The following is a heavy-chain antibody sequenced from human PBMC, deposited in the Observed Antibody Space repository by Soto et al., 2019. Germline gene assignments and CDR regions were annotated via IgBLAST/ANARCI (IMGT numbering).Heavy chain of an antibody. CDR3: ATYPTTIGWYNYGMDV. V-gene: IGHV3-23*01. CDR2: ISGSGGST. D-gene: IGHD6-19*01. CDR1: GFSFSSYA. J-gene: IGHJ6*02. Sequence: EVQLLESGGGLVQPGGSLRLSCAASGFSFSSYAMTWVRQAPGKGLEWVSTISGSGGSTYYADSVKGRFTISRDKSNKSLSLRMTSLRAEDTAVYYCATYPTTIGWYNYGMDVWGQGPTVTVSS.